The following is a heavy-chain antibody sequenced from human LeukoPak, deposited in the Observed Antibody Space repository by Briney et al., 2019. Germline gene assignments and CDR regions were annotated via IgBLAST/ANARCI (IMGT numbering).Heavy chain of an antibody. Sequence: SETLSLTCTVSGGSISSSSYYWGWIRQPPGKGLEWIGYIFYSGSTTYNPSLKSRVTMSVDTSKSQFSLRLSSVTAADTAVYYCAKNLGSRSSGGSCYQFDSWGQGTLVTVSS. V-gene: IGHV4-61*05. CDR1: GGSISSSSYY. CDR3: AKNLGSRSSGGSCYQFDS. CDR2: IFYSGST. J-gene: IGHJ4*02. D-gene: IGHD2-15*01.